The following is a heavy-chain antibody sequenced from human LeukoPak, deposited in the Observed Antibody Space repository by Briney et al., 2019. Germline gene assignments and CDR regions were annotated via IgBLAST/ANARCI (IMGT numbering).Heavy chain of an antibody. Sequence: KPSETLSLTCTVSGGSISSSSYYWGWIRQPPGKGLEWIGSIYYSGSTYYNPSLKSRVTISVDTSKNHFSLKLSSVTAADTAVYYCARDQRSGYDRGGDYYYYYYMDVWGKGTTVTVSS. D-gene: IGHD5-12*01. J-gene: IGHJ6*03. CDR3: ARDQRSGYDRGGDYYYYYYMDV. V-gene: IGHV4-39*07. CDR1: GGSISSSSYY. CDR2: IYYSGST.